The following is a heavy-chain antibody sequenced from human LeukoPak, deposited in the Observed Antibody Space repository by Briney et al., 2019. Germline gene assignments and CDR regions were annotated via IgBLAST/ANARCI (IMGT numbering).Heavy chain of an antibody. CDR2: INWNGGST. CDR1: GFTFDDYG. D-gene: IGHD3-3*02. V-gene: IGHV3-20*04. CDR3: ARSTFGVVIVFDY. Sequence: GGSLRLSCAASGFTFDDYGMNWVRQAPGKGLEWVSGINWNGGSTGYADSVKGRFTISRDNAKNSLYLQMNSLRAEDTAVYYCARSTFGVVIVFDYWGQGTLVTVSS. J-gene: IGHJ4*02.